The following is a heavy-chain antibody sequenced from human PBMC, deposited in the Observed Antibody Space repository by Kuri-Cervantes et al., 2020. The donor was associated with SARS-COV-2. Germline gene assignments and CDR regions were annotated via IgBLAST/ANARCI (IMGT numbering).Heavy chain of an antibody. CDR1: GGTFSSYA. CDR3: AVVVPAATYTYYFDY. CDR2: IIPILGIA. J-gene: IGHJ4*02. V-gene: IGHV1-69*04. Sequence: SVKVCCKASGGTFSSYAISWVRQAPGQGLEWMGRIIPILGIANYAQKFQGRVTITAAKSTSTAYMELSSLRSEDTAVYYCAVVVPAATYTYYFDYWGQGTLVTVSS. D-gene: IGHD2-2*01.